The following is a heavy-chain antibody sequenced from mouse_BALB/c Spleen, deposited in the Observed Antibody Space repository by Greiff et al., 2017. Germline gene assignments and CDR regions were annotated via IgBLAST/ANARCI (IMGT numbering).Heavy chain of an antibody. CDR1: GYTFTSYT. J-gene: IGHJ4*01. D-gene: IGHD2-4*01. CDR3: ARERAPTTMITTCAMDY. Sequence: VQLKESGAELARPGASVKMSCKASGYTFTSYTMHWVKQRPGQGLEWIGYINPSSGYTNYNQKFKDKATLTADKSSSTAYMQLSSLTSEDSAVYYCARERAPTTMITTCAMDYWGQGTSVTVSS. V-gene: IGHV1-4*01. CDR2: INPSSGYT.